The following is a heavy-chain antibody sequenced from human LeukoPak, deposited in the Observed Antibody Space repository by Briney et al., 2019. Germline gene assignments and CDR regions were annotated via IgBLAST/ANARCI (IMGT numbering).Heavy chain of an antibody. D-gene: IGHD6-19*01. CDR3: AKVRWDNSGWYYLDY. J-gene: IGHJ4*02. CDR2: ISWNSDNI. CDR1: GFSFDDYA. V-gene: IGHV3-9*01. Sequence: GRSLRLSCAVSGFSFDDYAMHWVRQVPGKGLEWVSGISWNSDNIGYTDSVKGRFTISRDNSKSTLYLQMNSLRAENTAVYYCAKVRWDNSGWYYLDYWGQGTLVTVSS.